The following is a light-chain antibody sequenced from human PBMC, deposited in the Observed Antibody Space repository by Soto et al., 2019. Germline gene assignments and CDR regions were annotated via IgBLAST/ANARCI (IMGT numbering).Light chain of an antibody. Sequence: DIQMTQSPSTLSGSVGERLTITYPDSQTIRSWFAWYQQTPGKAPQALIYKASTSKSGAPSRFGGSGSGTEFTLTISSLQPDDLATYYCQQYNTHSTFGQGTRLEIK. J-gene: IGKJ5*01. CDR2: KAS. CDR1: QTIRSW. CDR3: QQYNTHST. V-gene: IGKV1-5*03.